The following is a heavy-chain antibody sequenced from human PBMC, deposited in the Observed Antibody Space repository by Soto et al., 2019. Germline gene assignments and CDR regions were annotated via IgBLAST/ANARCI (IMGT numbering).Heavy chain of an antibody. Sequence: SETLSLTCTVSGGSISSYYWSWIRQPPGKGLEWIGYIYYSGSTNYNPSLKSRVTISVDTSKNQFSLKLSSVTAADTAVYYCARGGIAVAGGSDYWGQGTLVTVSS. CDR3: ARGGIAVAGGSDY. V-gene: IGHV4-59*01. CDR1: GGSISSYY. D-gene: IGHD6-19*01. CDR2: IYYSGST. J-gene: IGHJ4*02.